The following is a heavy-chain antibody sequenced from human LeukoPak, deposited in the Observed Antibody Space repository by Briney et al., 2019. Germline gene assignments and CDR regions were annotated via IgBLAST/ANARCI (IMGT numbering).Heavy chain of an antibody. CDR1: GGSLSGYY. V-gene: IGHV4-4*07. J-gene: IGHJ3*02. CDR2: IYTSGST. D-gene: IGHD2/OR15-2a*01. Sequence: SETLSLTCSVSGGSLSGYYWSWIRQPAGKGLEWIGRIYTSGSTNYSPSLQSRVTMSVDTSKNQFPPKLSSVTAADTAVYYCARDRISAVADAFDIWGQGTMVTVSS. CDR3: ARDRISAVADAFDI.